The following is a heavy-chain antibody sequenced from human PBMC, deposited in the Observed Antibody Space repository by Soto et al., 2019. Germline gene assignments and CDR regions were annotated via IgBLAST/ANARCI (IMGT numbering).Heavy chain of an antibody. CDR2: ISAYNGNT. CDR3: ARDPPPRYSSSQLDDY. Sequence: ASVKVSCKASGYTFTSYGISWVRQAPGQGLEWMGWISAYNGNTNYAQKLQGRVTMTTDTSTSTAYMELRSLRSDDTAVYYCARDPPPRYSSSQLDDYWGQGTLVTVSS. D-gene: IGHD6-13*01. V-gene: IGHV1-18*01. CDR1: GYTFTSYG. J-gene: IGHJ4*02.